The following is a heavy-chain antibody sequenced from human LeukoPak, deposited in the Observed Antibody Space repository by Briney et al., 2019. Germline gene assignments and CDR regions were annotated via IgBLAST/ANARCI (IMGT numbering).Heavy chain of an antibody. Sequence: GASVKVSCKASGYTFTHYAVHWVRQAPGQRLEWMGWTNVANDYTESSQKFQDRFITTSDPSATTVYMELRSLRSEDTAVYYCARDDFSTYAGLNYFDFWGQGSLVTVSS. V-gene: IGHV1-3*01. CDR2: TNVANDYT. CDR3: ARDDFSTYAGLNYFDF. CDR1: GYTFTHYA. D-gene: IGHD4-11*01. J-gene: IGHJ4*02.